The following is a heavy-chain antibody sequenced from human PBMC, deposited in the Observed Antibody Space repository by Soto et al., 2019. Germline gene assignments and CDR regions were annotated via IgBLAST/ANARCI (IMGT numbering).Heavy chain of an antibody. CDR3: ARDAYGMDV. CDR2: IYYSGST. Sequence: SETLSLTCTVSGGSVSSGSYYWSWIRQHPGKGLEWIGYIYYSGSTNYNPSLKSRVTISVDTSKNQFSLKLSSVTAADTAVYYCARDAYGMDVWGQGTTVTVSS. CDR1: GGSVSSGSYY. J-gene: IGHJ6*02. V-gene: IGHV4-61*01.